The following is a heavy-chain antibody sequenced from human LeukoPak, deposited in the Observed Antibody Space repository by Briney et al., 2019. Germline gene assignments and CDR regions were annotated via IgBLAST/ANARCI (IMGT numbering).Heavy chain of an antibody. CDR2: ISWNSGSI. J-gene: IGHJ4*02. D-gene: IGHD4-17*01. Sequence: SGGSLRLSCAASGFTFDDYAMHWVRQAPGKGLEWVSGISWNSGSIGYADSVKGRFTISRDNAKNSLYLQMNSLGAEDTALYYCAKDKGRTTTVRYFDYWGQGTLVTVSS. V-gene: IGHV3-9*01. CDR1: GFTFDDYA. CDR3: AKDKGRTTTVRYFDY.